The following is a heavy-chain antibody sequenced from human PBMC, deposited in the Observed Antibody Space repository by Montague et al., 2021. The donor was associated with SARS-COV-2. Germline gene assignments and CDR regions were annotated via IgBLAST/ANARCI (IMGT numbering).Heavy chain of an antibody. CDR1: GGSVSSGSYY. D-gene: IGHD4-17*01. CDR2: IYTSGSS. V-gene: IGHV4-61*02. Sequence: TLSLTCTVSGGSVSSGSYYWSWIRQPAAKGLEWIGRIYTSGSSNYNPSLKSRVTISVDTSKNQFSLKVSSVTAADTAVYYCARAFMLTTKWFDYWGQGTLVTVSS. J-gene: IGHJ5*01. CDR3: ARAFMLTTKWFDY.